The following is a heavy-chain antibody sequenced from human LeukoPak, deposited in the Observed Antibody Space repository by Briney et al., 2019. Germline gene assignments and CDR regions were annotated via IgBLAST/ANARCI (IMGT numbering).Heavy chain of an antibody. CDR3: ARDVGYIVATPKGWFDP. CDR2: INPNSGGT. V-gene: IGHV1-2*02. Sequence: GASVEVSCKASGYTFTGYYMHWVRQAPGQGLEWMGWINPNSGGTNYAQKFQGRVTMTRDTSISTAYMELSRLRSDDTAVYYCARDVGYIVATPKGWFDPWGQGTLVTVSS. J-gene: IGHJ5*02. D-gene: IGHD5-12*01. CDR1: GYTFTGYY.